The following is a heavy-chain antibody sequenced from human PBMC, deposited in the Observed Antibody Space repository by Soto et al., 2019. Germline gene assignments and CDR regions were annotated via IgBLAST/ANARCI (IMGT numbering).Heavy chain of an antibody. V-gene: IGHV3-33*01. CDR3: AREMAPYYGSGSYSYDAFDI. CDR1: GFTFSSYG. Sequence: GGSLRLSCAASGFTFSSYGMHWVRQAPGKGLEWVAVIWYDGSNKYYADSVKGRFTISRDNSKNTLYLQMNSLRAEDTVVYYCAREMAPYYGSGSYSYDAFDIWGQGTMVTVSS. J-gene: IGHJ3*02. D-gene: IGHD3-10*01. CDR2: IWYDGSNK.